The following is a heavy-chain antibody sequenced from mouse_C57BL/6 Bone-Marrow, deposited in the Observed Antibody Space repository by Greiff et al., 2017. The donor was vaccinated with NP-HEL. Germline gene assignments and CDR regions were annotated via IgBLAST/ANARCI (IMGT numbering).Heavy chain of an antibody. J-gene: IGHJ1*03. V-gene: IGHV1-81*01. D-gene: IGHD1-1*01. CDR3: ATTPWYIEV. CDR1: GYTFTSYG. CDR2: IYPRSGNT. Sequence: QVQLQQSGAELARPGASVKLSCKASGYTFTSYGISWVKQRTGQGLEWIGEIYPRSGNTYYNEKFQGKATLPAAKSSSTAYLDLRSLTSAYSAVFFGATTPWYIEVGGTGTTVTDTS.